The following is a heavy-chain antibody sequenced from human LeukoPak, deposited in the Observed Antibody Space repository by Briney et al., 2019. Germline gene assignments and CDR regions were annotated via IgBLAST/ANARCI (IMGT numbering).Heavy chain of an antibody. CDR2: ISSDGGSP. CDR1: GFTFSSYA. CDR3: AREYCSGGRCQYYFDY. D-gene: IGHD2-15*01. V-gene: IGHV3-64*01. J-gene: IGHJ4*02. Sequence: PGGSLRLSCAASGFTFSSYAMHWVRQAPGKGLEYVSGISSDGGSPFPVNSVKGRFTISRDNSKDTLYLQMGSLRAEDMAVYYCAREYCSGGRCQYYFDYWGQGTLVTVSS.